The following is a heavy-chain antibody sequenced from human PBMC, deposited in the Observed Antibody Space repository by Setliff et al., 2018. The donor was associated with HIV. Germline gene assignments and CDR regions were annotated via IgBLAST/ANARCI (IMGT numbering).Heavy chain of an antibody. V-gene: IGHV3-7*02. Sequence: PGGSLRLSCAASGFTFSDCSMNWVRQAPGKGLEWVANIKQDGSVKNYVDSVRGRFTISRDNAKNSLYQQMNSLRAEDTAIYYCVRGLWGSSGVFDYWGQGTLVTVSS. CDR2: IKQDGSVK. D-gene: IGHD3-16*01. CDR3: VRGLWGSSGVFDY. J-gene: IGHJ4*02. CDR1: GFTFSDCS.